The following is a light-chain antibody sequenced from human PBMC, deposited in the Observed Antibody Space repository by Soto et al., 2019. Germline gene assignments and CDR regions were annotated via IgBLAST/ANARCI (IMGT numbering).Light chain of an antibody. J-gene: IGKJ1*01. Sequence: EVVLTQSPATLSLSPGGSATLSCRASEDVVICFAWYHQRPGQAPRLLMYDTSKRATGVPARFPGTGSVTDFTLTISILEPEDFAGYYLQQRYSWPPWTFGQGTKVQIK. CDR1: EDVVIC. V-gene: IGKV3-11*01. CDR3: QQRYSWPPWT. CDR2: DTS.